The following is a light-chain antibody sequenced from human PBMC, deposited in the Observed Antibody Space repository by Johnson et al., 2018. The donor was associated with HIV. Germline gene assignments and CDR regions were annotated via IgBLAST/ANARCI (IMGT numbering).Light chain of an antibody. CDR1: SSNIGNNY. V-gene: IGLV1-51*01. J-gene: IGLJ1*01. CDR3: GTWDSSLSAYV. CDR2: DNN. Sequence: QSVLTQPPSVSAAPGQKVTISCSGSSSNIGNNYVSWYQQLPGTAPKLLIYDNNKRPSGIPDRFSGSKSGTSATLGITGLQTGDEAYYYCGTWDSSLSAYVFGTGTQVTVL.